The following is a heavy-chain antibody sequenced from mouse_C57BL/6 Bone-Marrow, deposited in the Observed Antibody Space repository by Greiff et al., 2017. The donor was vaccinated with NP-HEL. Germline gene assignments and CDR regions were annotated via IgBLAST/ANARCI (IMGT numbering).Heavy chain of an antibody. CDR2: IYPRSGNT. D-gene: IGHD3-2*02. CDR3: ARRGQLRLRRDYFDY. CDR1: GYTFTSYG. Sequence: QVQLQQSGAELARPGASVKLSCKASGYTFTSYGISWVKQRTGQGLEWIGEIYPRSGNTYYNEKFKGKATPTADKSSSTAYMELRSLTSEDSAVYFCARRGQLRLRRDYFDYWGQGTTLTVSS. V-gene: IGHV1-81*01. J-gene: IGHJ2*01.